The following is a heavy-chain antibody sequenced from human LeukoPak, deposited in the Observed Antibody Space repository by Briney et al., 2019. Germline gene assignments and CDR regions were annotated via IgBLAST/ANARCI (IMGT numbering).Heavy chain of an antibody. Sequence: GSLRLSCAASGFTFNSCSMYWVRQAPGKGLEWVSSISSSSSHMFYADSVKGRFSISRDNANNSLYLQMNSLRAEDTAVYYCVRDSGSSYGYYFLHWGQGTLVTVSS. V-gene: IGHV3-21*01. D-gene: IGHD1-26*01. CDR3: VRDSGSSYGYYFLH. J-gene: IGHJ1*01. CDR1: GFTFNSCS. CDR2: ISSSSSHM.